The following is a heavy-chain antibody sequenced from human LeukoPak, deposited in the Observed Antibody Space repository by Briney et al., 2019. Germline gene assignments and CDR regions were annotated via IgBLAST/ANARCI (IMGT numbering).Heavy chain of an antibody. J-gene: IGHJ4*02. CDR3: ARGRGGGVPGY. Sequence: PGGSLRLSCAASGFTFSSYAMHWVRQAPGKGLEWVAVISYDGRNKYYADSVKGRFTISRDNSKNTLYLQMNSLRAEDTAVYYCARGRGGGVPGYWGQGTLVTVSS. D-gene: IGHD3-16*01. V-gene: IGHV3-30*04. CDR1: GFTFSSYA. CDR2: ISYDGRNK.